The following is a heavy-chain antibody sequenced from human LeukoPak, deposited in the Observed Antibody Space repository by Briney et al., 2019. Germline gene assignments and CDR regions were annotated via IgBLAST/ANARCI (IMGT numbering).Heavy chain of an antibody. CDR2: ISPSANYI. CDR3: ARENTGGTALDY. V-gene: IGHV3-21*01. Sequence: GGSLRLSCVASGFTFSSYSMNWVRQAPGKGLEWISSISPSANYIYYADSLQGRFTISRDNAKNSLYLQMNSLRAGDTAVYYCARENTGGTALDYWGQGTLVTVSS. J-gene: IGHJ4*02. D-gene: IGHD2-8*02. CDR1: GFTFSSYS.